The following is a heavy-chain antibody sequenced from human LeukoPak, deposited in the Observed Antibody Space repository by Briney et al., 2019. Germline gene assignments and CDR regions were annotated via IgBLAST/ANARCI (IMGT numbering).Heavy chain of an antibody. D-gene: IGHD3-10*01. CDR1: GFTFSSYC. CDR2: ISYYGSNK. V-gene: IGHV3-30*18. CDR3: AKALPSMVPGVIPWKPYCYYYDMDV. Sequence: GGSLRLSCAVSGFTFSSYCMHWVRQAPGKGLEWVAVISYYGSNKYYADSVKGRFNISRDNSKNTLYLQMNSLRAEDTAVYYCAKALPSMVPGVIPWKPYCYYYDMDVWGQGTTVTVSS. J-gene: IGHJ6*02.